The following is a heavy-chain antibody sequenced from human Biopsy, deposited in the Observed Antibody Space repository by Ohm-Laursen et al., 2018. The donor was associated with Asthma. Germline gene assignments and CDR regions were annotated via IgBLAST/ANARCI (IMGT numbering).Heavy chain of an antibody. J-gene: IGHJ6*02. D-gene: IGHD3-10*01. CDR1: GYTFTGYY. CDR3: AREVLWFGESTNPGGMDV. CDR2: INPNSGGT. V-gene: IGHV1-2*04. Sequence: ASVKVSCTASGYTFTGYYMHWVRQAPGQGLEWMGWINPNSGGTNYAQKFQGWVTMTRDTSISTAYMELSRLRSDDTAVYYCAREVLWFGESTNPGGMDVWGQGTTVTVSS.